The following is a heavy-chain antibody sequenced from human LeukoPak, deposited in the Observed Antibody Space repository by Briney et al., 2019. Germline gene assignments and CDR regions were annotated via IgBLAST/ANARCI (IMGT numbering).Heavy chain of an antibody. CDR2: ISGSGGST. CDR3: TTGPQHYYDSSGYYWGADY. CDR1: GFTFSSYG. Sequence: GGSLRLSCAAFGFTFSSYGMSWVRQAPGKGLEWVSAISGSGGSTYYADSVKGRFTISRDNSKNTLYLQMNSLKTEDTAVYYCTTGPQHYYDSSGYYWGADYWGQGTLVTVSS. V-gene: IGHV3-23*01. D-gene: IGHD3-22*01. J-gene: IGHJ4*02.